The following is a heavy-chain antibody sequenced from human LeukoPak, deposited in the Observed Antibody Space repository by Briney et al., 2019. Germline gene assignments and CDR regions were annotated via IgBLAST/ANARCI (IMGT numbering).Heavy chain of an antibody. CDR2: ITGSAYST. J-gene: IGHJ4*02. CDR3: VKDRYSSGYLFDY. D-gene: IGHD3-22*01. Sequence: AGGSLRLSCAASGFTFNNHAMSWVRQAPGRGLEWVSAITGSAYSTYYADSVEGRFTISRDDSKNTLFLQMNSLRAEDTAIYYCVKDRYSSGYLFDYWGQGTLVTVSS. V-gene: IGHV3-23*01. CDR1: GFTFNNHA.